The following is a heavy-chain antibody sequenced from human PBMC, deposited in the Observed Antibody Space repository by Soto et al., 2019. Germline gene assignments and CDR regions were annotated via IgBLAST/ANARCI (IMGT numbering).Heavy chain of an antibody. J-gene: IGHJ2*01. D-gene: IGHD4-4*01. CDR2: IIPIFATP. V-gene: IGHV1-69*12. Sequence: QVQLVQSGAEVKKPGSSVKVSYRAPGDTFNNFALSWVRQAPGLGLEWMGGIIPIFATPTYAQEFQNRVTITADESTTTAYMELSSLRSDDTAVYYCARHLSADFRNWFFDLWGRGTLVTVSS. CDR1: GDTFNNFA. CDR3: ARHLSADFRNWFFDL.